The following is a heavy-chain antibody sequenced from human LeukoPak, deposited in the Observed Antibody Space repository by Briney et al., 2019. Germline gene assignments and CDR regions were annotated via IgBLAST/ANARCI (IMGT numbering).Heavy chain of an antibody. Sequence: TSGTLSLTCAVSGGSISSSNWWSWVCQPPGKGLEWIGEIYHSGSTNYNPSLKSRVTISVDKSKNQFSLKLSSVTAADTAVYYCARAPLGGYCSSTSCYPPHDAFDIWGQGTMVIVSS. CDR3: ARAPLGGYCSSTSCYPPHDAFDI. D-gene: IGHD2-2*01. J-gene: IGHJ3*02. CDR1: GGSISSSNW. V-gene: IGHV4-4*02. CDR2: IYHSGST.